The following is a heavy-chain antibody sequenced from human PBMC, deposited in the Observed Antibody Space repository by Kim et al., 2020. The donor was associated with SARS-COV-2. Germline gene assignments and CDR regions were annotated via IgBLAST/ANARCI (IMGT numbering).Heavy chain of an antibody. J-gene: IGHJ3*02. D-gene: IGHD3-9*01. CDR3: ARGSGRRYDILTGYQTRVDAFDI. CDR2: INHSGST. V-gene: IGHV4-34*01. Sequence: SETLSLTCAVYGGSFSGYYWSWIRQPPGKGLEWIGEINHSGSTNYNPSLKSRVTISVDTSKNQFSLKLSSVTAADTAVYYCARGSGRRYDILTGYQTRVDAFDIWGQGTMVTVSS. CDR1: GGSFSGYY.